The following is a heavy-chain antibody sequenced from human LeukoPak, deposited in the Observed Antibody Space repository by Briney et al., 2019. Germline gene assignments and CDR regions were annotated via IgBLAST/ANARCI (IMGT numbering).Heavy chain of an antibody. D-gene: IGHD4-17*01. CDR1: GGSISSYY. CDR3: ARGGDGDYVGD. CDR2: IYYSGST. J-gene: IGHJ4*02. V-gene: IGHV4-59*01. Sequence: SETLSLTCTVSGGSISSYYWSWIRQPPGEGLEWIGYIYYSGSTNYNPSFKSRVTISVDTSKNQFSLKLSSVTAADTAVYYCARGGDGDYVGDWGQGTWSPSPQ.